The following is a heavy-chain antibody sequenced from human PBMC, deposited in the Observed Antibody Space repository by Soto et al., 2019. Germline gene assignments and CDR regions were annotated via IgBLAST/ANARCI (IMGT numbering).Heavy chain of an antibody. V-gene: IGHV3-30-3*01. CDR3: ARDRGEYSTTGYYFDY. Sequence: HPGGSLRLSCAASGFTFSSYAMHWVRQAPGKGLEWVAVISYDGSNKYYADSVKGRFTISRDNSKNTLYLQMNSLRAEDTAVYYCARDRGEYSTTGYYFDYWGQGTLVTVSS. CDR1: GFTFSSYA. CDR2: ISYDGSNK. D-gene: IGHD6-6*01. J-gene: IGHJ4*02.